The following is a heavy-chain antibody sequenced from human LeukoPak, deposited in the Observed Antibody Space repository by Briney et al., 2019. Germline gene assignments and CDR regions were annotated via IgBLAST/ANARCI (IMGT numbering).Heavy chain of an antibody. CDR1: GGSIRAYS. Sequence: SETLSLTCSVSGGSIRAYSWGWIRQPPGKPLEWIGYLCYSGHTDYNPSLGSRVTISSDTSRNQFSLRLSSVTAADTAVYYCAKDGREYSFDYRGQGTLVTVFS. CDR3: AKDGREYSFDY. CDR2: LCYSGHT. J-gene: IGHJ4*02. V-gene: IGHV4-59*01. D-gene: IGHD2-15*01.